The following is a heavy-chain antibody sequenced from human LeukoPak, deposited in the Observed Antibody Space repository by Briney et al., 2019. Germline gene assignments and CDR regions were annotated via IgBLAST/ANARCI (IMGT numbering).Heavy chain of an antibody. V-gene: IGHV3-74*01. CDR1: GFTFSSYW. D-gene: IGHD6-13*01. J-gene: IGHJ3*02. Sequence: PGGSLRLSCAASGFTFSSYWMHWVRQAPGKGLVWVSRINTDGSSTSYADSVKGRFTISRDNAKNTLYLQMNSLRAEDTAVYYCARDETRSSAHAFDIWGQGTMVTVSS. CDR2: INTDGSST. CDR3: ARDETRSSAHAFDI.